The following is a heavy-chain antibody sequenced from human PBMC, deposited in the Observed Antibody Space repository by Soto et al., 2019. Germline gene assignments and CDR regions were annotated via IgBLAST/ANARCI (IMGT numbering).Heavy chain of an antibody. V-gene: IGHV4-34*01. Sequence: QVQLQQWGAGLLKPSETLSLTCAVYGGSFSGYYWSWIRQPPGKGLEWIGEINHSGITNYNPSLKGRVTLSVDTSKNQFSLKLSCVTAADTAVYYCARGYCRSTSCYYWCDPWGQGTLVTVSS. CDR3: ARGYCRSTSCYYWCDP. CDR2: INHSGIT. CDR1: GGSFSGYY. D-gene: IGHD2-2*01. J-gene: IGHJ5*02.